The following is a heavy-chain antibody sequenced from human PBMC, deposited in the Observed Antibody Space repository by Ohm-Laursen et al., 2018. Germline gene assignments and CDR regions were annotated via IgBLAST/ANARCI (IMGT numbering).Heavy chain of an antibody. CDR3: ASVNYDSSGSSGAFDI. V-gene: IGHV4-31*01. J-gene: IGHJ3*02. Sequence: TLSLTCNVSGASISSGGYYWSWIRQHPGKGLEWIGYIYYSGSTYYNPSLKSLVTISVDTSKNQFSLKLSSVTAADTAVYYCASVNYDSSGSSGAFDIWGQGTMVTVSS. D-gene: IGHD3-22*01. CDR2: IYYSGST. CDR1: GASISSGGYY.